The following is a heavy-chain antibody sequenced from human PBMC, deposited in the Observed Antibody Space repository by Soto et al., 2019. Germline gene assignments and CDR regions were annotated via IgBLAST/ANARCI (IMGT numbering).Heavy chain of an antibody. CDR1: GGSISSSSYY. V-gene: IGHV4-39*01. Sequence: QLQLQESGPGLVKPSETLSLTCTVSGGSISSSSYYWGWIRQPPGKGLEWIGSIYYSGSTYYNPSLKSRVTISVETSKHQFSLKLSSVTAADTAVYYCGSEGYCSGGSCYYYYYGMDVWGQGTTVTVSS. J-gene: IGHJ6*02. CDR3: GSEGYCSGGSCYYYYYGMDV. D-gene: IGHD2-15*01. CDR2: IYYSGST.